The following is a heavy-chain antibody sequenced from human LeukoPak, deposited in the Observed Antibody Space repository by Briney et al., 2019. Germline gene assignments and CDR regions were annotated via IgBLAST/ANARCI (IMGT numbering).Heavy chain of an antibody. J-gene: IGHJ5*02. Sequence: SETLSLTCTVSGGSISSYYGSWIRQPAGKGLEWIGRIYTSGSTNYNPSLKSRVTMSVDTSKNQFSLKLSSVTAADTAVYYCARDIGSSWPNWFDPWGQGTLVTVSS. CDR1: GGSISSYY. CDR2: IYTSGST. D-gene: IGHD6-13*01. CDR3: ARDIGSSWPNWFDP. V-gene: IGHV4-4*07.